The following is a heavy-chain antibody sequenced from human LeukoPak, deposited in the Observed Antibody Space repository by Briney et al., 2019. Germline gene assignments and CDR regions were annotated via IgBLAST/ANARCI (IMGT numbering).Heavy chain of an antibody. V-gene: IGHV1-69*04. CDR1: GGTFSSYA. J-gene: IGHJ3*02. CDR3: ARGSHWGYDAFDI. CDR2: IIPILGIA. Sequence: GASVKVSCKASGGTFSSYAISWVRQAPGQGLEWMGRIIPILGIANYAQKFQGRVTITADKSTSTAYMELSSLRSEDTAVYYCARGSHWGYDAFDIWGQGTMVTVSS. D-gene: IGHD7-27*01.